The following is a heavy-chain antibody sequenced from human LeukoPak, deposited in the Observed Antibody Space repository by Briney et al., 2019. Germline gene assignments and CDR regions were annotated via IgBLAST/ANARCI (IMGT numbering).Heavy chain of an antibody. Sequence: SETLSLTCAVSGYSISSGYYWGWIRQPPRKGLEWIGSIYHNGNTYYNPSLKSRVTISVDTSKNEFSLKLSSVTAADTAVYYCARDSLGEDYATGWDYYYMDVWGKGTTVTVSS. CDR1: GYSISSGYY. CDR3: ARDSLGEDYATGWDYYYMDV. V-gene: IGHV4-38-2*02. D-gene: IGHD3-10*01. CDR2: IYHNGNT. J-gene: IGHJ6*03.